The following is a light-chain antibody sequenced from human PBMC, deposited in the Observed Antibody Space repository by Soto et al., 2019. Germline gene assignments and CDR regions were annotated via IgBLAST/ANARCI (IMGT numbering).Light chain of an antibody. J-gene: IGLJ2*01. CDR2: EVT. CDR3: SSYTGSNTLLI. CDR1: SSDVGGYNY. Sequence: ALTQPASVSGSPGQSITLSCTGTSSDVGGYNYVSWYQQYPGKAPKLMIYEVTNRPSGVSDRFSGSKSGNTASLTISGLQAEDEADYYCSSYTGSNTLLIFGGGTKLTVL. V-gene: IGLV2-14*01.